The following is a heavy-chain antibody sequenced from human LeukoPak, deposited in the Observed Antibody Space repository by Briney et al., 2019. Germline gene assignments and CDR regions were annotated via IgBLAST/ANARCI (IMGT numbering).Heavy chain of an antibody. Sequence: SETLSLTCTVSGGSISSYYWSWIRQAPGKGLEWIGYIYYSGSTNYNPSLKSRVTISVDTSKNQFSLKLSSVTAADTAVYYCARENGCSGGSCYSDPGYYYYGMDVWGQGTTVTVSS. CDR2: IYYSGST. CDR3: ARENGCSGGSCYSDPGYYYYGMDV. J-gene: IGHJ6*02. CDR1: GGSISSYY. D-gene: IGHD2-15*01. V-gene: IGHV4-59*01.